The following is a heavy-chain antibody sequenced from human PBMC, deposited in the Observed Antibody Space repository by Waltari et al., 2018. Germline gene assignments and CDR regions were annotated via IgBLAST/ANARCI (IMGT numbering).Heavy chain of an antibody. Sequence: DVQLVESGGGLVQPGGSLRISCVVSGFDFSNFWMIWARQAPGKGLEWVAKIKKDGSEIHYVDSLKGRFTISRDNAKKSVYLQMNSLRVEDTAVYFCVRVGEENSNSQYRWFDAWGQGSLVTVSS. CDR3: VRVGEENSNSQYRWFDA. V-gene: IGHV3-7*01. CDR2: IKKDGSEI. D-gene: IGHD3-16*02. CDR1: GFDFSNFW. J-gene: IGHJ5*02.